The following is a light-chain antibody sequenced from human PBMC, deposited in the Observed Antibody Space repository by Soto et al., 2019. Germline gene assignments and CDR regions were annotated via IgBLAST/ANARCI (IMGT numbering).Light chain of an antibody. CDR2: GAS. Sequence: EMVLTQSPGTLSLSPGERATLSCRASQSVSSSYLAWYQQKPGQTPRLLIYGASNRATGIPDRFSGSGSGTDFTLTISRLEPEDFAVYYCLQSGTSPFTFGPGTKVDVK. CDR1: QSVSSSY. V-gene: IGKV3-20*01. J-gene: IGKJ3*01. CDR3: LQSGTSPFT.